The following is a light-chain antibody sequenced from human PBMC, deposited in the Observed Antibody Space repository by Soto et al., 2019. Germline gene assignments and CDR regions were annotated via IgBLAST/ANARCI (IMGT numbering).Light chain of an antibody. V-gene: IGLV2-14*01. CDR3: SSYTYSSTRV. Sequence: QSALTQPASVSGSPGQSITISCTGTSSDVGGYNYVSWYQHHPGKAPKLIIYEVTNRPSGVSNRFSGSKSGNTASLTISGLQAEDEGDYYCSSYTYSSTRVFGTGTKLTVL. J-gene: IGLJ1*01. CDR1: SSDVGGYNY. CDR2: EVT.